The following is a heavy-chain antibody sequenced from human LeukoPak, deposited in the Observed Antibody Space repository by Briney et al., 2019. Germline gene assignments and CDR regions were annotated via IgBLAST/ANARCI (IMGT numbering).Heavy chain of an antibody. V-gene: IGHV2-5*02. CDR2: VYWDDDK. D-gene: IGHD6-13*01. CDR3: AHQYSSSWYGWFDP. CDR1: GFSLSTSGVG. Sequence: ESGPTLVKPTQTLTLTCTFSGFSLSTSGVGVGWIRQPPGKALEWLALVYWDDDKRYSPSLKSRLTITKDTSKNQVVLTMTNMDPVDTATYYCAHQYSSSWYGWFDPWGQGTLVTVSS. J-gene: IGHJ5*02.